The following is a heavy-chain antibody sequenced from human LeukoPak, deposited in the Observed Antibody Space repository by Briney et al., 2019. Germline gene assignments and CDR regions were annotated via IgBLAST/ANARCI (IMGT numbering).Heavy chain of an antibody. J-gene: IGHJ4*02. CDR1: GFTFSSYG. V-gene: IGHV3-30*02. CDR3: AKASGQAGYCSSTSCHYTFDY. D-gene: IGHD2-2*01. CDR2: IRYDGSNK. Sequence: GGSLRLSCAASGFTFSSYGMHWVRQAPGKGLEWVAFIRYDGSNKYYADSVKGRFTISRDNSKNTLYLQMNSLRAEDTTVYYCAKASGQAGYCSSTSCHYTFDYWGQGTLVTVSS.